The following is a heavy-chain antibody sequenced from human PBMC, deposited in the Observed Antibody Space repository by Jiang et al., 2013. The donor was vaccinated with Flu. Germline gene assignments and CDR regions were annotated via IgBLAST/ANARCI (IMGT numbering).Heavy chain of an antibody. Sequence: KGLEWIGSIYYSGSTYYNPSLKSRVTISVDTSKNQFSLKLSSVTAADTAVYYCARRDSSSWYGGNYYYYGMDVWGQGTTVTVSS. J-gene: IGHJ6*02. D-gene: IGHD6-13*01. CDR3: ARRDSSSWYGGNYYYYGMDV. CDR2: IYYSGST. V-gene: IGHV4-39*01.